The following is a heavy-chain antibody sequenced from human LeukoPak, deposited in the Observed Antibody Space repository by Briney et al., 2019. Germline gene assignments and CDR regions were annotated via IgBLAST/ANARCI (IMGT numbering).Heavy chain of an antibody. CDR1: GFTFDDSA. CDR3: AKVPRGGTGTRFDY. D-gene: IGHD1-1*01. CDR2: ISWDSGSI. J-gene: IGHJ4*02. Sequence: GRSLRLSCAASGFTFDDSAMHWVRQAPGKGLEWVSGISWDSGSIGYADSVKGRITISRDNAKNSLYLQMNSLRAEDAALYYCAKVPRGGTGTRFDYWGQGTLVTVSS. V-gene: IGHV3-9*01.